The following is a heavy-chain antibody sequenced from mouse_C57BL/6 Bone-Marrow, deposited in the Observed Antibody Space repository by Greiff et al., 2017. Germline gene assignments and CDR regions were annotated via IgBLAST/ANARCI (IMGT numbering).Heavy chain of an antibody. CDR3: ARSSLYGNYAFGTYFDY. Sequence: EVQLQQSGPELVKPGASVKISCKASGYSFTDYNMNWVKQSNGKSLEWIGVINPNYGTTSYNQKFKGKATLTVDQSSSTAYMQLNSLTSEDSAVXYCARSSLYGNYAFGTYFDYWGQGTTLTVSS. V-gene: IGHV1-39*01. D-gene: IGHD2-1*01. CDR2: INPNYGTT. J-gene: IGHJ2*01. CDR1: GYSFTDYN.